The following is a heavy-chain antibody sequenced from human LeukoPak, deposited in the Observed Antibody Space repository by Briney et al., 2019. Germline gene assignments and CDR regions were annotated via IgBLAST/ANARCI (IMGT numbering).Heavy chain of an antibody. J-gene: IGHJ4*02. D-gene: IGHD4-11*01. V-gene: IGHV4-34*01. CDR1: GGSFSGYF. CDR3: ARRATTEDYFEY. Sequence: KPSETLSLTCGVYGGSFSGYFWTWIRQPPGKGLEWIAEIDHGGSANYKPYLKSRLTLSVDTSKDQFSLKLTSVTAADTAVYYCARRATTEDYFEYWGQGTLGTASS. CDR2: IDHGGSA.